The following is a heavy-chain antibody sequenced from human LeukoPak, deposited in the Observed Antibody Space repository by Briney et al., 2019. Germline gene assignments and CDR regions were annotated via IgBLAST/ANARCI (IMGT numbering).Heavy chain of an antibody. V-gene: IGHV3-7*01. CDR3: ARDLGPTPNGDELRLITMVFDY. D-gene: IGHD3-10*01. CDR1: GFTFSSYA. CDR2: IKQDGSEK. J-gene: IGHJ4*02. Sequence: PGGSLRLSCAASGFTFSSYAMSWVRQAPGKGLEWVANIKQDGSEKYYVDSVKGRFTISRDNAKNSLYLQMNSLRAEDTAVYYCARDLGPTPNGDELRLITMVFDYWGQGTLVTVSS.